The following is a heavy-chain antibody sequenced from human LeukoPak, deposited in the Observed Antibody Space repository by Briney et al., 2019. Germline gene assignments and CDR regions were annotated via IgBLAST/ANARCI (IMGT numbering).Heavy chain of an antibody. Sequence: GESLKISCKGSGYSFTNYWIGWVRQMPGKGLEWMGIIYPGDSDTRYNPSFQGQVTISADKSISTAYLQWSSLKASDTAIFYCARRGYSSSWFYFDYWGQGTLVTVSS. CDR2: IYPGDSDT. D-gene: IGHD6-13*01. V-gene: IGHV5-51*01. CDR1: GYSFTNYW. CDR3: ARRGYSSSWFYFDY. J-gene: IGHJ4*02.